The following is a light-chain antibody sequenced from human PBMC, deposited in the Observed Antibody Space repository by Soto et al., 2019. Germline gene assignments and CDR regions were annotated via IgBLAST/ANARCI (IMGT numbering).Light chain of an antibody. V-gene: IGKV1-5*03. Sequence: DFLMTQSPSTLSASVGDRVTITCRASQSIRDRLAWYQQKPGNARNLLIYKASSLQSGLPSRFCGSGSGTEFSIPIISLHPDDFAMYYCQQYNSYRCTFGHGTKVEIK. J-gene: IGKJ1*01. CDR1: QSIRDR. CDR3: QQYNSYRCT. CDR2: KAS.